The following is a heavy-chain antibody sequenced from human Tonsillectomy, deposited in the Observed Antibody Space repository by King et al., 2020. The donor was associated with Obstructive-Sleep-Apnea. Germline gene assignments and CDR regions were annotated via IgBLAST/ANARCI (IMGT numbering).Heavy chain of an antibody. J-gene: IGHJ4*02. CDR1: GFTFSNYD. CDR2: IGTAGDT. D-gene: IGHD2-15*01. CDR3: ARGGYCSGGNCDDYYFDY. Sequence: VQLVESGGGLVQPGGSLRLSCAASGFTFSNYDMHWVRHAPGKGLEWVSTIGTAGDTYYPGSVKGRFTISREDAKNSLYLQMSSLRAGDTAVYYCARGGYCSGGNCDDYYFDYWGQGTLVTVSS. V-gene: IGHV3-13*04.